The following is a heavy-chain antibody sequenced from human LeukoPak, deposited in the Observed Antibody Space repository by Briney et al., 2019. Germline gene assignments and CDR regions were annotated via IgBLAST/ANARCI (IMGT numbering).Heavy chain of an antibody. CDR3: ARDKGHKTEDY. CDR2: ISSSGSTI. J-gene: IGHJ4*02. Sequence: GGSLRLSCAASGFTFSSYEMNWVRQAPGKGLEWVSYISSSGSTIYYADSVKGRFTISRDNAKNSLYLQMNSLRAEDTAVYYCARDKGHKTEDYWGQGTLVTVSS. V-gene: IGHV3-48*03. D-gene: IGHD2-21*01. CDR1: GFTFSSYE.